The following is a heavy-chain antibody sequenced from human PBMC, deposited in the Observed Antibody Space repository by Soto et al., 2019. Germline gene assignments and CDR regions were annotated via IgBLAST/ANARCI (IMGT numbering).Heavy chain of an antibody. CDR2: ISSSGAYT. Sequence: QVQLVESGGGLVKPGGSLRLSCAASGFTFSDHYMTWIRLAPGKGLEYVSYISSSGAYTNYADSVKGRFTISRDNAKNSLHLQMNSLRAEDPAVYYCARETYYYFDLWGQGSLVTVSS. CDR1: GFTFSDHY. J-gene: IGHJ4*02. D-gene: IGHD3-10*01. V-gene: IGHV3-11*05. CDR3: ARETYYYFDL.